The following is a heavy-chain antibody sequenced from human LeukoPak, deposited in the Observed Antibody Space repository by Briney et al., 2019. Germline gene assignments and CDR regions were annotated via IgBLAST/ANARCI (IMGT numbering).Heavy chain of an antibody. CDR1: GGSISSSNW. J-gene: IGHJ4*02. Sequence: SETLSLTCAVSGGSISSSNWLTRVRPPPGEGLEWIEEVHLSGRTNYNPHLESRVTMSVDMSENHIALKLTSVTAADTAVYYCAREGGPYRPLDYSGQGTLVTVSS. CDR2: VHLSGRT. V-gene: IGHV4-4*02. CDR3: AREGGPYRPLDY.